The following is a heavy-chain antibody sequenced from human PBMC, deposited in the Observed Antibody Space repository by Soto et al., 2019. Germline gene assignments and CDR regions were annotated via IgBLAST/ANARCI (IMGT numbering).Heavy chain of an antibody. D-gene: IGHD3-3*01. CDR3: ARAPSVLRFLEWLSGGMDV. CDR1: GGTFSSYA. V-gene: IGHV1-69*01. Sequence: QVQLVQSGAEVKKPGSSVKVSYKASGGTFSSYATSWVRQAPGQGLEWMGGIIPIFGTANYAQKFQGRVTITADVSTSTAYMELSSLRSEDTAVYYCARAPSVLRFLEWLSGGMDVWGQGTTVTVSS. CDR2: IIPIFGTA. J-gene: IGHJ6*02.